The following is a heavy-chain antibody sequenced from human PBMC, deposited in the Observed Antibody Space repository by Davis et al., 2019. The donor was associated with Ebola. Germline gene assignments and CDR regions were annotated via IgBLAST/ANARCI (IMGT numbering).Heavy chain of an antibody. V-gene: IGHV3-48*03. CDR2: ISESGLTI. D-gene: IGHD3-10*01. J-gene: IGHJ6*02. CDR3: ARFGLNGMDV. CDR1: GFTFGDYP. Sequence: GESLKTSCVVSGFTFGDYPMNWVRQAPGKGLDWVAYISESGLTIYYSDSVKGRFTISRDNAKNTVYLQMNSLRAEDTAVYYCARFGLNGMDVWGQGTTVTVSS.